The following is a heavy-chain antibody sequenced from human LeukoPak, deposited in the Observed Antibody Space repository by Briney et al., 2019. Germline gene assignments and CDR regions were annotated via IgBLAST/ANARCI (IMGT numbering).Heavy chain of an antibody. CDR1: GFTVSNNY. CDR3: ARGKPATAIRPYFDY. Sequence: GGSLRLSCAASGFTVSNNYMTWVRQAPGKRLEWVSVIYGGGSTYYADSVKGRFTISRDNSKNTLYLQMDSLRTEDTAVYYCARGKPATAIRPYFDYWGQGTLVTVSS. V-gene: IGHV3-66*01. D-gene: IGHD2-2*02. J-gene: IGHJ4*02. CDR2: IYGGGST.